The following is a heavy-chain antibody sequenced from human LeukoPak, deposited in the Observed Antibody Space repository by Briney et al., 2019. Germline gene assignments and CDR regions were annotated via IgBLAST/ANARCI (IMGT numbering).Heavy chain of an antibody. D-gene: IGHD3-10*01. CDR3: ARGRRYPYGSGSAYFAY. V-gene: IGHV4-34*01. CDR1: GGSFSGYY. CDR2: INPSGST. Sequence: SETLSLTCAVYGGSFSGYYWSWIRQPPGKGLEWIGEINPSGSTNYNPSLKSRVTISVDTSKNQFSLKLSSVTAADTAVYYCARGRRYPYGSGSAYFAYWGQGTLVTVSS. J-gene: IGHJ4*02.